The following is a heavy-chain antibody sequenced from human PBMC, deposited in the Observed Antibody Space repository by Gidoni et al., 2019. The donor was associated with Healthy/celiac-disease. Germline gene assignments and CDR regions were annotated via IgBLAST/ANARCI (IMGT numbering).Heavy chain of an antibody. V-gene: IGHV3-23*04. CDR1: GFTFSSYA. CDR3: AKVRLRFLEWFR. J-gene: IGHJ4*02. CDR2: ISGSGGST. Sequence: EVQLVESGGGLLQPGGSLRLSCAASGFTFSSYAMSWVRQAPGKGLEWVSAISGSGGSTYYADSVKGRFTITRHNSKNTLYLQMTSLRAEDTAVYYCAKVRLRFLEWFRWGEGTLVTVSS. D-gene: IGHD3-3*01.